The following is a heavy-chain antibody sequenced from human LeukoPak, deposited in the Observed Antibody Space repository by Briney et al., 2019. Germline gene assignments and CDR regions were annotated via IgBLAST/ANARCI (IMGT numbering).Heavy chain of an antibody. V-gene: IGHV4-39*01. J-gene: IGHJ4*02. CDR3: ARHKRYYDILTGYVLYYFDY. Sequence: SQTLSLTCTVSGGSISSGDYYWSWIRQPPGKGLEWIGSIYYSGSTYYNPSLKSRVTISVDTSKNQFSLKLSSVTAADTAVYYCARHKRYYDILTGYVLYYFDYWGQGTLVTVSS. CDR1: GGSISSGDYY. D-gene: IGHD3-9*01. CDR2: IYYSGST.